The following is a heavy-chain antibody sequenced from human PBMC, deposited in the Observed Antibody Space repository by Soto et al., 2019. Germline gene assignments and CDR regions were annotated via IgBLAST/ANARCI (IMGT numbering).Heavy chain of an antibody. CDR1: GYTFIHYY. J-gene: IGHJ4*02. CDR2: INPNGGST. CDR3: ARSLLQGDF. V-gene: IGHV1-46*01. D-gene: IGHD2-21*01. Sequence: QVQLVHSGAEVKKPGASVKVSCKASGYTFIHYYIHWVRQAPGQGLEWMAIINPNGGSTNYAQKFRGRVTVTSDTSTTTVSMELNSLGSDDTAVYFCARSLLQGDFWGQGTLVTVSS.